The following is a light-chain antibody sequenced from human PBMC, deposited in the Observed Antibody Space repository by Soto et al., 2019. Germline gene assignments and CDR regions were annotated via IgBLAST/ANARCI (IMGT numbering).Light chain of an antibody. CDR1: QSVSSY. J-gene: IGKJ1*01. CDR2: DAS. V-gene: IGKV3-11*01. CDR3: QQRSSWPRP. Sequence: EIVLTQSPATLSLSPGERATLSCRASQSVSSYLAWYQQKPGQVPRLVIYDASNRATGIPGRFSGSGSGTDFTLTNSSLEPEDFVVYYCQQRSSWPRPFGQGTKVEIK.